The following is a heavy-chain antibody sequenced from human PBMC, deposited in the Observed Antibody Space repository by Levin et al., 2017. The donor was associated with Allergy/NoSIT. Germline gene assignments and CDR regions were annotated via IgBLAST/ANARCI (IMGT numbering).Heavy chain of an antibody. CDR3: ARVRSGYDLKSAFDI. Sequence: ASVKVSCKASGGTFSSYAISWVRQAPGQGLEWMGGIIPIFGTANYAQKFQGRVTITADESTSTAYMELSSLRSEDTAVYYCARVRSGYDLKSAFDIWGQGTMVTVSS. V-gene: IGHV1-69*13. CDR2: IIPIFGTA. D-gene: IGHD5-12*01. CDR1: GGTFSSYA. J-gene: IGHJ3*02.